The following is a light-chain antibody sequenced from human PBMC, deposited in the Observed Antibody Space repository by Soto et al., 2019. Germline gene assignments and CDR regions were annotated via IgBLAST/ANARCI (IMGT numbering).Light chain of an antibody. V-gene: IGKV3-20*01. CDR1: QSVRNNY. CDR2: GAS. Sequence: EIVLTQSPGTLSLSPGERATLSCRASQSVRNNYLAWYQQRPGQAPRLLIRGASNRATGIPDRFSGSGSGTDLHLTISRLEPEDVAVYYCQQYGSSPQTFGQGTKLEIK. J-gene: IGKJ2*01. CDR3: QQYGSSPQT.